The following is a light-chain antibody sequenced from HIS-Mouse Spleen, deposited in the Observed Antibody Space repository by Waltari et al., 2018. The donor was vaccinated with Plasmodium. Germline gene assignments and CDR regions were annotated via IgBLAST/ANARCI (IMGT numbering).Light chain of an antibody. CDR1: PSVSRSY. CDR3: QQYGSSPYT. Sequence: ELVLTQSPVTLSLSPGERATLSCRASPSVSRSYLACYQQKPGQAPRLLIYGASSRATGIPDRFSGSGSGTDFTLTISRLEPEDFAVYYCQQYGSSPYTFGQGTKLEIK. J-gene: IGKJ2*01. CDR2: GAS. V-gene: IGKV3-20*01.